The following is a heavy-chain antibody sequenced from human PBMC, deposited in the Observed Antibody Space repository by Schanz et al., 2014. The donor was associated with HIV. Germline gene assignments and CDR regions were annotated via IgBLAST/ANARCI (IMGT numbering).Heavy chain of an antibody. CDR1: GFTFSSYA. CDR3: ALSSPSVYGGIWYFDL. D-gene: IGHD4-17*01. Sequence: VQVVESGGGVVQPGRSLRLSCAASGFTFSSYAMSWVRQAPGKGLGWVSAISGSSITYSADSVKGLFTISRDNSKNTLYLQTHSLRSEDTALYYCALSSPSVYGGIWYFDLWGRCTLVALSP. CDR2: ISGSSIT. J-gene: IGHJ2*01. V-gene: IGHV3-23*04.